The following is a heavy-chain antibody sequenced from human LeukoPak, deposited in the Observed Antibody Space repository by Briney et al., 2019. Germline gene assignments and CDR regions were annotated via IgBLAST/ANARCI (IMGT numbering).Heavy chain of an antibody. V-gene: IGHV4-61*01. Sequence: SETLSLTCTVSGGSVSSGSYYWSWIRQPPGKGLEWIGYIYYSGSTNYNPSLKSRVTISVDTSKNQFSLKLSSVTAADTAVYYCARALVEATTLIDYWGQGTLVTVSS. CDR3: ARALVEATTLIDY. CDR2: IYYSGST. CDR1: GGSVSSGSYY. D-gene: IGHD5-12*01. J-gene: IGHJ4*02.